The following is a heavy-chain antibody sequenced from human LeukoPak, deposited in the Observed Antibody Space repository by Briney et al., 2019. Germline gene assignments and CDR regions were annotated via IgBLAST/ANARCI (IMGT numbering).Heavy chain of an antibody. J-gene: IGHJ4*02. CDR2: INEDGSVQ. CDR3: ASRESSMARSH. V-gene: IGHV3-7*01. D-gene: IGHD3-10*01. CDR1: GVIISDYW. Sequence: QRGGFLRLSYAASGVIISDYWRNGVRQVRGEGVEWGANINEDGSVQDYVASVRGGFTISRDNAKNSVYLQMNSLRVEHTAVYYCASRESSMARSHWGQGTLVTVAS.